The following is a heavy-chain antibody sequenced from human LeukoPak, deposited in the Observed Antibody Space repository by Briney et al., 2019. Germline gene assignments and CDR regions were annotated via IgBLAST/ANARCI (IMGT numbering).Heavy chain of an antibody. V-gene: IGHV3-23*01. CDR1: GFTFSRYA. J-gene: IGHJ6*03. Sequence: GGSLRLSCAASGFTFSRYAMRGLRQARGEGAEWVSTISIDGGRTHYADSVKGRFTVSSDTSKNTLYLQMNSLRAEDTVVYYCARKGIGSSRYQNMDVWGKGTTVTVSS. CDR3: ARKGIGSSRYQNMDV. D-gene: IGHD6-25*01. CDR2: ISIDGGRT.